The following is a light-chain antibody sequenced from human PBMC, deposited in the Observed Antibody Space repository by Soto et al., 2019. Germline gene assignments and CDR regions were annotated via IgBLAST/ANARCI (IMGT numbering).Light chain of an antibody. CDR2: AAS. Sequence: DIQMTQSPSSLSASVGDRVTITCRASQRISSYLNWYQQKPGKAPKLLIYAASSLQSGVPSRFSCSGSGTDFTLTISSLQPEDFATYYCQQSYSTLLLTFGGGTKVEIK. V-gene: IGKV1-39*01. CDR3: QQSYSTLLLT. CDR1: QRISSY. J-gene: IGKJ4*01.